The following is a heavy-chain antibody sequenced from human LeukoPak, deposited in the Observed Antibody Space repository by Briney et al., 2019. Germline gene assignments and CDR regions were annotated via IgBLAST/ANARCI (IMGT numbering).Heavy chain of an antibody. CDR2: IYYSGST. Sequence: PSETLSLTCTVSGGSISSYYWSWIRQPPGKGLEWIGYIYYSGSTNYNPSLKSRVTISVDKSKNQFSLKLSSVTAADTAVYYCARVPLLWFGDPGAWGQGTLVTVSS. D-gene: IGHD3-10*01. J-gene: IGHJ5*02. CDR3: ARVPLLWFGDPGA. V-gene: IGHV4-59*12. CDR1: GGSISSYY.